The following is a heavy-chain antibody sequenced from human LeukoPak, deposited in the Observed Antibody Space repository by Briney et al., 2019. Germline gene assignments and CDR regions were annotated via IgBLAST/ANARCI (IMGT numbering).Heavy chain of an antibody. J-gene: IGHJ4*02. Sequence: GGSLRLSCAASGFTFSNYAMNWVRQAPGKGLEWVSVISGSGVSTYYADSMKGRFTISRDNSENTLYLQMDSLGAEDTALYYCTKGFRNIVVGPPASNYWGQGTLVTVSS. CDR3: TKGFRNIVVGPPASNY. V-gene: IGHV3-23*01. CDR1: GFTFSNYA. CDR2: ISGSGVST. D-gene: IGHD2-2*01.